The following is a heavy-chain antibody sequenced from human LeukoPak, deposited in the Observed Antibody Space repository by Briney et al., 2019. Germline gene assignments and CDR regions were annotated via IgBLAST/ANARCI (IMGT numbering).Heavy chain of an antibody. CDR1: GFIFSSYW. CDR3: ARGSIAVAQYIYYYYMDV. Sequence: GGSLRLSCAASGFIFSSYWMSWVRQAPGKGLEWVASIKEDGSEKYYVDSVKGRFTISRDNAKNSLYLQMNSLRAEDTAVYYCARGSIAVAQYIYYYYMDVWGKGTTVTVSS. CDR2: IKEDGSEK. D-gene: IGHD6-19*01. V-gene: IGHV3-7*01. J-gene: IGHJ6*03.